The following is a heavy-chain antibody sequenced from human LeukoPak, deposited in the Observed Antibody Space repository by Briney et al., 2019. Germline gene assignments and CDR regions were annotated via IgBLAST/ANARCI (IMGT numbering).Heavy chain of an antibody. D-gene: IGHD1-7*01. V-gene: IGHV3-7*01. CDR1: GFTFSSYW. CDR2: IKQDGSEK. CDR3: ARVGSGWNYVNFDY. J-gene: IGHJ4*02. Sequence: GGSLRLSCAASGFTFSSYWMSWVRQAPGKGLEWVANIKQDGSEKYYVDSVKGRFTISRDNAKNSLYLQMNSLRAEDTAVYYCARVGSGWNYVNFDYWGQGTLVTVSS.